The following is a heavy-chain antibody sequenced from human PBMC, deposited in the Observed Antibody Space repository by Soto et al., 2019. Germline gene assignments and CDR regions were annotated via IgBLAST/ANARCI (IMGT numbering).Heavy chain of an antibody. V-gene: IGHV3-20*01. J-gene: IGHJ3*02. CDR1: GFSFDEYG. D-gene: IGHD2-15*01. CDR3: ARPYCSGGSCYDPRHDAFDI. CDR2: INWNGGST. Sequence: EVQLVESGGGVVRPGGSLRLSCAVSGFSFDEYGMIWVRQVPGKGLEWVSGINWNGGSTGDADSVKGRFTISRDNAKNSLYPQMTSLRAEDTALYHCARPYCSGGSCYDPRHDAFDIWGQGTMVTVSS.